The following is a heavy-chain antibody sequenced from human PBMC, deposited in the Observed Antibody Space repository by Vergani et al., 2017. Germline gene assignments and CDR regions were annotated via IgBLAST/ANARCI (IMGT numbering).Heavy chain of an antibody. D-gene: IGHD1-26*01. V-gene: IGHV4-39*01. CDR2: IYYSGST. Sequence: QLQLQESGPGLVKPSETLSLTCTVSGGSISSSSYYWGWIRQPPGKGLEWIGSIYYSGSTYYYPSLKSRIVIFVDTSKNQFSLNLSSVTAADTAVYYCARQVSGNYYEFDYWGQGALVTVSS. J-gene: IGHJ4*02. CDR1: GGSISSSSYY. CDR3: ARQVSGNYYEFDY.